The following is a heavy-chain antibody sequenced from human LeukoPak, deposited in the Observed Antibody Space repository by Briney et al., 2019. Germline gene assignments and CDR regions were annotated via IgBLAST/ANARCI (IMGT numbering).Heavy chain of an antibody. D-gene: IGHD3-16*01. J-gene: IGHJ3*01. CDR3: ARDFLHLGG. CDR1: GLTFSSYG. Sequence: GGTLRLSCAASGLTFSSYGMSWVRQAPGKGLEWVSGISGSGGSTYYADSVKGRFTISRDNAKNTLYLQMNSLRAEDTAVYYCARDFLHLGGWGQGTMVTVSS. V-gene: IGHV3-23*01. CDR2: ISGSGGST.